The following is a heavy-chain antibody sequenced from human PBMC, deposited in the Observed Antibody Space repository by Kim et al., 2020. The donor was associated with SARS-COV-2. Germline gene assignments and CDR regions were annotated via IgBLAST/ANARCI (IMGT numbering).Heavy chain of an antibody. D-gene: IGHD2-21*02. Sequence: SETLSLTCTVSGGSMTSYYWSWIRQSPGKGLEWIGNMYYSGSTNYNPSLRSRVTISVDTSKNQVSLQLSSVTATDTAVYYCASRSDWFDYWGQGSLVT. CDR3: ASRSDWFDY. J-gene: IGHJ4*02. CDR2: MYYSGST. V-gene: IGHV4-59*08. CDR1: GGSMTSYY.